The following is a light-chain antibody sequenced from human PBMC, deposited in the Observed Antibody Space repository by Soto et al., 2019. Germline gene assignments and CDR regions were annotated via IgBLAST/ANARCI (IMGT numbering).Light chain of an antibody. V-gene: IGLV1-47*01. J-gene: IGLJ3*02. CDR2: RNY. CDR1: SSNIGGTYF. Sequence: QSVLAQPPSVSGTPGQKVTISCSGSSSNIGGTYFVYWYRRLPGTAPKLLVFRNYQRPSGVPDRFSGSQSGTSASLVISGLRPEDEGEYFCAAYDGGLRGLLSGGGPQLTVL. CDR3: AAYDGGLRGLL.